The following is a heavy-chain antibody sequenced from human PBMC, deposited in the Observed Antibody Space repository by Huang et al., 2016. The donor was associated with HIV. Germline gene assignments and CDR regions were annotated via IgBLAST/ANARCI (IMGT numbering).Heavy chain of an antibody. CDR2: IDYSGST. D-gene: IGHD3-3*01. V-gene: IGHV4-59*11. J-gene: IGHJ4*02. Sequence: QVQLQESGPGLVKPSETLSLTCTVSGGSISTHYWSWIRQPPGKGLEWIGSIDYSGSTNYSHARKSRVTILLDTSKNQFSLRVNSVTAADTAMYYCARDHHDFWRGYRRMYFFDHWGQGTLVTVSS. CDR3: ARDHHDFWRGYRRMYFFDH. CDR1: GGSISTHY.